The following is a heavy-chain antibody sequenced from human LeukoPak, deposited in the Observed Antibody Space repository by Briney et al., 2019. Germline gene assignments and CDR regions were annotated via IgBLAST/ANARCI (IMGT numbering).Heavy chain of an antibody. V-gene: IGHV4-4*07. CDR2: IYTSGST. CDR3: AREFRGYSYGYYYYYYMDV. J-gene: IGHJ6*03. Sequence: SETLSLTCTVSGGSISSYYWSWIRQPAGKGLEWIGRIYTSGSTNYNPSLKSRVTMSVDTSKNQFSLKLSSVTAADTAVYYCAREFRGYSYGYYYYYYMDVWGKGTTVTVSS. CDR1: GGSISSYY. D-gene: IGHD5-18*01.